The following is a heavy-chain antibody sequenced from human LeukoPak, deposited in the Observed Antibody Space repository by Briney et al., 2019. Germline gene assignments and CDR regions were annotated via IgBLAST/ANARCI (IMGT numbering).Heavy chain of an antibody. CDR2: ICSGGRT. CDR1: GFTVSSNY. D-gene: IGHD1-26*01. J-gene: IGHJ5*02. V-gene: IGHV3-66*01. Sequence: GGSLRLSCAASGFTVSSNYMSWVRQAPGKGLEWVSVICSGGRTYYADSVKGRFTISRDNSKNTLYLQMNSLRAEDTAVYYCARDWGGSPLGWFDPWGQGTLVTVSS. CDR3: ARDWGGSPLGWFDP.